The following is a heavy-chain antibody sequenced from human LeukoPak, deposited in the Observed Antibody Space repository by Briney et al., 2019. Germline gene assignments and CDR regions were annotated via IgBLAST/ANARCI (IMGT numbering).Heavy chain of an antibody. CDR3: ARRDSSAYYYDSSGAFDI. V-gene: IGHV4-39*01. D-gene: IGHD3-22*01. Sequence: PSETLSLTCTVSGGSISSSSYYWGWIRQPPGKGLEWIGSIYYSGSTYYNPSLKSRVTISVDTSKNQFSLKLSSVTAADTAVYYCARRDSSAYYYDSSGAFDIWGQGTMVTVSS. CDR2: IYYSGST. J-gene: IGHJ3*02. CDR1: GGSISSSSYY.